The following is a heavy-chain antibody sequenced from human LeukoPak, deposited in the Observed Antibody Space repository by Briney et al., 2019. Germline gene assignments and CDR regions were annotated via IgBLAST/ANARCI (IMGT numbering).Heavy chain of an antibody. D-gene: IGHD2-15*01. J-gene: IGHJ4*02. CDR3: ARQESTPTAPFDY. CDR2: IYYSGST. Sequence: PSQTLSLTCTVSGGSISSGGYYWIWIRQHPGKGLEWIGYIYYSGSTYYTPSLKSRVTISADTSKNQFSLKLSSVTAADTAVYYCARQESTPTAPFDYWGQGTLVTVSS. CDR1: GGSISSGGYY. V-gene: IGHV4-31*03.